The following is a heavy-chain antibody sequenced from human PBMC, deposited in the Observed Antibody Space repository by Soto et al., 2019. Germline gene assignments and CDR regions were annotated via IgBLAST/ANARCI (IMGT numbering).Heavy chain of an antibody. CDR1: GFTFSSYS. D-gene: IGHD6-13*01. V-gene: IGHV3-21*01. J-gene: IGHJ4*02. CDR3: ARVWFELDGEAAAGTVGY. Sequence: PGGSLRLSCAASGFTFSSYSMNWVRQAPGKGLEWVSSISSSSSYIYYADSVKGRFTISRDNAKNSLYLQMNSLRAEDTAVYYCARVWFELDGEAAAGTVGYWGQGTLVTVSS. CDR2: ISSSSSYI.